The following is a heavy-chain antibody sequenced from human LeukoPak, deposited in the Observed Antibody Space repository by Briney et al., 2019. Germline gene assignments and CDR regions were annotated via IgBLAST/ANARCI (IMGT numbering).Heavy chain of an antibody. CDR2: ISAYNGDT. Sequence: ASVKVSCKTSGYTFTSYGISWVRQAPGQGLEWMGWISAYNGDTNSAQSLQGRVTMTTDTSTSTAYMELRSLRSDDTAVYYCATYDVLTGFEYWGQGTLVTVSS. CDR3: ATYDVLTGFEY. J-gene: IGHJ4*02. CDR1: GYTFTSYG. V-gene: IGHV1-18*01. D-gene: IGHD3-9*01.